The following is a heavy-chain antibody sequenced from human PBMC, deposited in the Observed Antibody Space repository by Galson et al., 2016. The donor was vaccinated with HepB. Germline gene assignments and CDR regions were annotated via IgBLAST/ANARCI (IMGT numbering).Heavy chain of an antibody. CDR3: ARQYWGGPSGY. CDR2: IFPRGRV. D-gene: IGHD2/OR15-2a*01. J-gene: IGHJ4*02. CDR1: GVSISSSDW. Sequence: QVQLQESGPGLVKPSQTLSLTCAVSGVSISSSDWWSWVRQPPGQGLEWTGQIFPRGRVTYTPSLASRVTISVDTSNNHFSLRLTSVTAADTALYYCARQYWGGPSGYWGQGILVTVSS. V-gene: IGHV4-4*02.